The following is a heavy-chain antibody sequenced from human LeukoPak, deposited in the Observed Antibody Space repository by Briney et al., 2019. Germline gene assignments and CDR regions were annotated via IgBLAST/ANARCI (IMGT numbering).Heavy chain of an antibody. D-gene: IGHD3-10*01. V-gene: IGHV4-39*01. CDR3: AREVASSVHY. CDR1: GGSISDSSYH. CDR2: TYYSGTT. Sequence: SETLSLTCTVSGGSISDSSYHWGWIRQPPGKGLEWIGSTYYSGTTYYRPSLKSRVTISVDTSKNQFSLKLTSVTAADTAVYYCAREVASSVHYWGQGTLVTVSS. J-gene: IGHJ4*02.